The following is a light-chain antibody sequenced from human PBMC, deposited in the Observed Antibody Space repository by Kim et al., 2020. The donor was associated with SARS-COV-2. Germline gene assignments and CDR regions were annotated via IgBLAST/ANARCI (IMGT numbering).Light chain of an antibody. J-gene: IGLJ3*02. V-gene: IGLV1-44*01. CDR2: SNN. Sequence: ELTQPPSASGTPGQRVTISCSGSSSNIGSNSVSWYQQLPGTAPKLLIYSNNERPSGVPDRFSGSKSGTSASLAISGLQSEDEADYYCAAWDDSLTGRVFGGGTKLTVL. CDR3: AAWDDSLTGRV. CDR1: SSNIGSNS.